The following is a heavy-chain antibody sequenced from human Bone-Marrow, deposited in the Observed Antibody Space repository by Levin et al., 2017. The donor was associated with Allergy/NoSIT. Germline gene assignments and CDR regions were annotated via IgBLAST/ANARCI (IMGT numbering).Heavy chain of an antibody. CDR1: GGTFSSYT. CDR3: ARELGIVVVPAAPRSTTTNWFDP. CDR2: IIPILGIA. Sequence: SVKVSCKASGGTFSSYTISWVRQAPGQGLEWMGRIIPILGIANYAQKFQGRVTITADKSTSTAYMELSSLRSEDTAVYYCARELGIVVVPAAPRSTTTNWFDPWGQGTLVTVSS. V-gene: IGHV1-69*04. D-gene: IGHD2-2*03. J-gene: IGHJ5*02.